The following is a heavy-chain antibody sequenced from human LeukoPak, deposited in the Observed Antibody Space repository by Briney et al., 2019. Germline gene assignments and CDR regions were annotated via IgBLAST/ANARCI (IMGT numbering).Heavy chain of an antibody. CDR1: GGSFSGYY. D-gene: IGHD6-6*01. CDR3: ARGRIAARPFDY. J-gene: IGHJ4*02. Sequence: PSETLSLTCAVYGGSFSGYYWSWIRQPPGKGLEWIGEINHSGSTNYNPPLKSRVTISVDTSKNQFSLKLSSVTAADTAVYYCARGRIAARPFDYWGQVTLVTVSS. CDR2: INHSGST. V-gene: IGHV4-34*01.